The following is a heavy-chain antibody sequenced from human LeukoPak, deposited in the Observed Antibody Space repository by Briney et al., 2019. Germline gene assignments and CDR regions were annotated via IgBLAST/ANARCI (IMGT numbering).Heavy chain of an antibody. V-gene: IGHV4-38-2*02. Sequence: NSSETLSLTCTVSGYSISSGYYWGWIRQPPGKGLEWIGSIYHSGSTYYNPSLKSRVTISVDTSKNQLSLKLSSVTAADTAVYYCARVEYSSGWYGDYWGQGTLVTVSS. CDR2: IYHSGST. CDR3: ARVEYSSGWYGDY. D-gene: IGHD6-19*01. CDR1: GYSISSGYY. J-gene: IGHJ4*02.